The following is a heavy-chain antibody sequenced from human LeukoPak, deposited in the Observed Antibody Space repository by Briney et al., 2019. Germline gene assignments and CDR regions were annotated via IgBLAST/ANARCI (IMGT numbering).Heavy chain of an antibody. J-gene: IGHJ5*02. CDR1: GGSISSGRNY. D-gene: IGHD3-10*01. V-gene: IGHV4-61*10. CDR3: ARGGYYGSGNDFRFDP. Sequence: PSETLSLTCTVSGGSISSGRNYWTWIRQPAGKGLEWIGRIYIFSGSTNYNPSLKSRVTISLDTSKNQFSLKLKSVTAADTAVYYCARGGYYGSGNDFRFDPWGQGTLVTVSS. CDR2: IYIFSGST.